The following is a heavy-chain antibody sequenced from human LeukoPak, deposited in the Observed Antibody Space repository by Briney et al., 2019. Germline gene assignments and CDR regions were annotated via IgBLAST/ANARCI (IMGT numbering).Heavy chain of an antibody. CDR3: AKDRLIKGDV. J-gene: IGHJ6*02. CDR2: ISESGGST. CDR1: GFSFRNYW. Sequence: GGSLRLSCAASGFSFRNYWMGWVRQAPGKGLEWVSSISESGGSTYYADSVEGRFTISRDNSKSTLYLEMNSLRAEDTAVYYCAKDRLIKGDVWGLGTTVTVSS. D-gene: IGHD3-16*01. V-gene: IGHV3-23*01.